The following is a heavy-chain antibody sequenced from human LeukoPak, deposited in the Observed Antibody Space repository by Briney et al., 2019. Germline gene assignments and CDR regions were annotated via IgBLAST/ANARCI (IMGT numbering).Heavy chain of an antibody. Sequence: SETLSLTCAVYGGSFSGYYWSWIRQPPGKGLEWIGEINHSGSTNYNPSLKSRVTISVDTSKNQFSLKLSSVTAADTAVYYCARVVPAAMNYYYYYMDVWGKGTTVTVSS. V-gene: IGHV4-34*01. CDR3: ARVVPAAMNYYYYYMDV. CDR1: GGSFSGYY. J-gene: IGHJ6*03. CDR2: INHSGST. D-gene: IGHD2-2*01.